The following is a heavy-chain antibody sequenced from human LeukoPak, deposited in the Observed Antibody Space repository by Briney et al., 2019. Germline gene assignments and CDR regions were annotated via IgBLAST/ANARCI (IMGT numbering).Heavy chain of an antibody. V-gene: IGHV1-69*04. J-gene: IGHJ6*03. Sequence: GASVKVSCKASGGTFSSYAISWVRQAPGQGLEWMGRIIPILGIANYAQKFQGRVTITADKSTSTAYMELSSLRSEDTAVYYCESVDILTGYPYYYYYMDVWGKGTTVTVSS. CDR1: GGTFSSYA. CDR2: IIPILGIA. D-gene: IGHD3-9*01. CDR3: ESVDILTGYPYYYYYMDV.